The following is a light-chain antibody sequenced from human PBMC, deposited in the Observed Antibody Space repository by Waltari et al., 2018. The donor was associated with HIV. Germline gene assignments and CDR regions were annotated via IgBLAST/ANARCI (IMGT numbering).Light chain of an antibody. CDR1: SSNIGAGYD. CDR3: QSYDTSLSAWV. CDR2: TNK. J-gene: IGLJ2*01. Sequence: QSVLTQPPSLSGAPGQRITVSCSGTSSNIGAGYDVHWYQQLPGTAPKPLPYTNKNRPSGGPPRFSASKSDASASLAITGLQAADEGDYFCQSYDTSLSAWVFGGGTRLTVL. V-gene: IGLV1-40*03.